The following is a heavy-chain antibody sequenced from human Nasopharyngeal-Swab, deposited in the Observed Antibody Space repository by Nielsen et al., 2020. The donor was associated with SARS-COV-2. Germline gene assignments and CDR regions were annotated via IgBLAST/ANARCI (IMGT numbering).Heavy chain of an antibody. Sequence: GGSLRLSCAASGFTFSSYAMSWVRQAPGKGLEWVSAISGSGGSTYYADSVKGRFTISRDNSKNMLYLQMNSLRAEDTAVYYCAKEVAAAIGEYYFDYWGQGTLVTVSS. D-gene: IGHD6-13*01. V-gene: IGHV3-23*01. CDR1: GFTFSSYA. CDR2: ISGSGGST. CDR3: AKEVAAAIGEYYFDY. J-gene: IGHJ4*02.